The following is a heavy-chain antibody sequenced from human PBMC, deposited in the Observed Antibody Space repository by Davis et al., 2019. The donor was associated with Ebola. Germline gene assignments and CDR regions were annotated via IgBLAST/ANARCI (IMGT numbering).Heavy chain of an antibody. CDR3: ARVVPAAISGDWFDP. CDR1: GFTFSSYS. CDR2: ISSSSSYI. D-gene: IGHD2-2*02. Sequence: GGSLRLSCAASGFTFSSYSMNWVRQAPGKGLEWVSSISSSSSYIYYADSVKGRFTISRDNAKNTLYLQMNSLRAEDTAAYYCARVVPAAISGDWFDPWGQGTLVTVSS. V-gene: IGHV3-21*01. J-gene: IGHJ5*02.